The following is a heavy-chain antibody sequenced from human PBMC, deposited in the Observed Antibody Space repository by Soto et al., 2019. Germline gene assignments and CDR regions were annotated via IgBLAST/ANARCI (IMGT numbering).Heavy chain of an antibody. CDR1: GFTFSSYG. V-gene: IGHV3-30*18. CDR3: AKIFPIAAAGLSDYYYGMDV. J-gene: IGHJ6*02. CDR2: ISYDGSNK. Sequence: PGGSLRLSCAASGFTFSSYGMHWVRQAPGKGLEWVAVISYDGSNKYYADSVKGRFTISRDNSKNTLYLQMNSLRAEDTAVYYCAKIFPIAAAGLSDYYYGMDVWGQGTTVTVSS. D-gene: IGHD6-13*01.